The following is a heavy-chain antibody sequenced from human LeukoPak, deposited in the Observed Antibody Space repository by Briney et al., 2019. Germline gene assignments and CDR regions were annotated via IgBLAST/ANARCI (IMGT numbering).Heavy chain of an antibody. V-gene: IGHV4-59*01. CDR3: ARDSWWDGSKTFSDWFGP. Sequence: SDPQSLPCSVSGGSIGRYYWRWVRQPPEKGLEWIGNIVYTGRTNYNPSLKSRINISIKPPKNQFSLRVTSVTAADTAVYYCARDSWWDGSKTFSDWFGPWGQGTLVTVSS. CDR1: GGSIGRYY. J-gene: IGHJ5*02. CDR2: IVYTGRT. D-gene: IGHD3-10*01.